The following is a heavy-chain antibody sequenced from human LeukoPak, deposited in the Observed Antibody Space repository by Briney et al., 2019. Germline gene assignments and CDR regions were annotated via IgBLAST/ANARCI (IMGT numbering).Heavy chain of an antibody. Sequence: AGSRRLSCAASGFTFSSYAMSWDRQAPGKGLEWVSAISGSGGSTYYADSVKGRFTISRDHSKNTLYLQMNSLRAEDTAVYYCASHAQIVVVPAAIGDWFDPWGQGTPVTVSS. D-gene: IGHD2-2*01. V-gene: IGHV3-23*01. CDR2: ISGSGGST. CDR3: ASHAQIVVVPAAIGDWFDP. CDR1: GFTFSSYA. J-gene: IGHJ5*02.